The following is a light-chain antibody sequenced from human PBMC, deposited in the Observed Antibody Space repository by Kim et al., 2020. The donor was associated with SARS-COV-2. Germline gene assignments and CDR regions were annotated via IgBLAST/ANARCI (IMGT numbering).Light chain of an antibody. J-gene: IGLJ3*02. V-gene: IGLV7-46*01. CDR2: DVT. CDR3: LLFYSGVRV. Sequence: PGGTVTLSCGSSTGPVTSGQFPFWFQQKPGQAHRTLIYDVTKRVSWTPARFSGSLPGGKAALTLSGAQPEDEAEYYCLLFYSGVRVFGGGTKLTVL. CDR1: TGPVTSGQF.